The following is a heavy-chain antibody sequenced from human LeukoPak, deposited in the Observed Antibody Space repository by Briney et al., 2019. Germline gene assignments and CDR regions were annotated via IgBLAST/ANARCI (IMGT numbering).Heavy chain of an antibody. CDR2: IRCDGSDK. D-gene: IGHD3-16*01. V-gene: IGHV3-30*02. J-gene: IGHJ4*02. CDR1: GFTFSSYG. CDR3: AKDPSKGAPMITFGGVPDY. Sequence: GGSLRLSCAASGFTFSSYGMHWVRQAPGKGLEWVAFIRCDGSDKYYADCVKGRFNISRENSKNTLYLQMNSLRADDTAVYYCAKDPSKGAPMITFGGVPDYWGQGTLVTVSS.